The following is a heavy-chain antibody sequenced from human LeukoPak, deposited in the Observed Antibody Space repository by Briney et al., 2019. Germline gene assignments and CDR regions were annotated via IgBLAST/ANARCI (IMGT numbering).Heavy chain of an antibody. CDR1: GFTFSSYG. Sequence: GRSLRLSCAASGFTFSSYGMHWVRQAPGKGLEWVAVISYDGSNKYYADSVKGRFTISRDNSKNTLYLQMNSLRAEDTAIYFCARARAGYFALFQHWGQGSLVIVSS. CDR3: ARARAGYFALFQH. CDR2: ISYDGSNK. D-gene: IGHD3-22*01. J-gene: IGHJ1*01. V-gene: IGHV3-30*03.